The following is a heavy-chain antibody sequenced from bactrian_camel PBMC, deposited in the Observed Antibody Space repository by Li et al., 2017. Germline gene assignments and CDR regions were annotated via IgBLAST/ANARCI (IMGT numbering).Heavy chain of an antibody. CDR3: AKGLDPLRAGYFNEYDV. V-gene: IGHV3S40*01. CDR1: GFTFSDYD. CDR2: INSGGGRF. Sequence: VQLVESGGGLVQPGGSLRLSCAASGFTFSDYDMSWVRQAPGKGLEWVSTINSGGGRFWCADSLKGRFTISRDNAKNTLYLQLNSLKTGDTAMYYCAKGLDPLRAGYFNEYDVLGQGTQVTVS. J-gene: IGHJ4*01. D-gene: IGHD3*01.